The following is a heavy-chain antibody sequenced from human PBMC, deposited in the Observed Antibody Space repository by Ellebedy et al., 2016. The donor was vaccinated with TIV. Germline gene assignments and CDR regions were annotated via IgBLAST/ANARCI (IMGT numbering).Heavy chain of an antibody. CDR1: GDSISGYY. J-gene: IGHJ4*02. D-gene: IGHD6-19*01. CDR3: ARSGGWYTPYDY. CDR2: FYSSGSG. V-gene: IGHV4-59*01. Sequence: MPSETLSLTCTVSGDSISGYYWSWIRQPPGKGLEWIGYFYSSGSGEYNPSLKSRVTMSVDTPRGQFSLRLNSVTAADTAVYYCARSGGWYTPYDYWGQGTLVTVSS.